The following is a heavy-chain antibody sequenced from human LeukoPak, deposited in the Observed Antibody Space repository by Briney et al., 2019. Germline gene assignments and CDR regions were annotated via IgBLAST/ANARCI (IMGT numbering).Heavy chain of an antibody. CDR1: GGSISSYY. CDR2: IYYSGST. D-gene: IGHD3-22*01. CDR3: ARDSSSGPYYYYGMDV. J-gene: IGHJ6*02. Sequence: PSETLSLTCTVSGGSISSYYWSWIRQPPGKGLEWLGYIYYSGSTNYNPSLKSRVTISVDTSKNQFSLKLSSVTAADTAVYYCARDSSSGPYYYYGMDVWGQGTTVTVSS. V-gene: IGHV4-59*01.